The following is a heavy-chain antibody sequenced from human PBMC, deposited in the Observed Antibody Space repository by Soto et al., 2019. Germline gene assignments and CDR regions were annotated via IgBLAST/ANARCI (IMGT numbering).Heavy chain of an antibody. D-gene: IGHD3-22*01. J-gene: IGHJ3*02. Sequence: LSLTCTVSGGSISSGDYYWSWIRQPPGKGLEWIGYIYYSGSTYYNPSLKSRVTISVDTSKNQFSLKLSSVTAADTAVYYCARADDSSGPPSFDIWGQGTMVTVSS. CDR1: GGSISSGDYY. CDR2: IYYSGST. CDR3: ARADDSSGPPSFDI. V-gene: IGHV4-30-4*01.